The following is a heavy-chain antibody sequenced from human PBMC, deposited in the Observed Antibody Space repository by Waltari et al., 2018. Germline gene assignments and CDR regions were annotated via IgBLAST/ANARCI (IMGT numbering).Heavy chain of an antibody. CDR2: ISSGGSNI. D-gene: IGHD5-18*01. J-gene: IGHJ4*02. Sequence: EVQLVESGGDLVKPGGSLRLSCAASGSNFSSNSMNWVRQVPGKGLECVSFISSGGSNIYYADSVKGRFTISRDNAKNSLYLQMNSLRVDDTAVYYCARIDGYNPDYWGQGTLVTVSS. V-gene: IGHV3-21*01. CDR3: ARIDGYNPDY. CDR1: GSNFSSNS.